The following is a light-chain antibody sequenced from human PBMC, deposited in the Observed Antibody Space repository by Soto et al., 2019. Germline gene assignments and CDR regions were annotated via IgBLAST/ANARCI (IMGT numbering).Light chain of an antibody. V-gene: IGLV1-44*01. CDR3: AAWDDSLNGHAV. Sequence: QTVVTQPPSVSGTPGQRVTFSCSGGNSNIGSNTVIWYQHLPGTAPKLLIYNNNQRPSGVPDRFSGSKSGTSASLAISGLQSEDEADYYCAAWDDSLNGHAVFGGGTQLTVL. J-gene: IGLJ7*01. CDR2: NNN. CDR1: NSNIGSNT.